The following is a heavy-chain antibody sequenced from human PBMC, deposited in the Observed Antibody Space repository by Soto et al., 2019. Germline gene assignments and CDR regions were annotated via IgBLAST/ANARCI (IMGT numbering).Heavy chain of an antibody. CDR2: ISAYNGKN. J-gene: IGHJ4*02. V-gene: IGHV1-18*01. CDR3: ARGPPTSCSGGSCYSHYFDY. D-gene: IGHD2-15*01. Sequence: QVQLVQSGAEVKKPGASMKVSCKPSGYTLTTYGISWVRQAPGQGLEWMGWISAYNGKNNYAQKFQGRVTMTTDTSTSIAYMELRSLRSDDTAVYYCARGPPTSCSGGSCYSHYFDYWGQGTLVTVSS. CDR1: GYTLTTYG.